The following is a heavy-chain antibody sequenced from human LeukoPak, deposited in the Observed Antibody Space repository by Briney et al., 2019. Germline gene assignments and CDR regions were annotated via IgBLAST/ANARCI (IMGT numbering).Heavy chain of an antibody. Sequence: GGSLRLSCAASGFTFSSYGMHWVRQAPGKGLEWVAVIWYDGSNKYYADSVKGRFTISRVNSKNTLYLQMNSLRAEDTAVYYCAKDNGDYLYYFDYWGQGTLVTVSS. J-gene: IGHJ4*02. V-gene: IGHV3-33*06. CDR3: AKDNGDYLYYFDY. CDR2: IWYDGSNK. CDR1: GFTFSSYG. D-gene: IGHD4-17*01.